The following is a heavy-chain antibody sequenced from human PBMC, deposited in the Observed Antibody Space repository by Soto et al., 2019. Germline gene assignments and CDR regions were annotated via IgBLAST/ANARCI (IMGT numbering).Heavy chain of an antibody. Sequence: QVQLVESGGGLVKPGGSLRLSCAASGFSFSDSYMSWVRQAPGKGLEWVAYISGSSGYTGYADSVKGRFTISRDNAKNSLYLQMNSLIVEYTAVYYCARDRGGYGPPDVWGQGTTVTVSS. CDR3: ARDRGGYGPPDV. D-gene: IGHD3-10*01. J-gene: IGHJ6*02. CDR2: ISGSSGYT. V-gene: IGHV3-11*06. CDR1: GFSFSDSY.